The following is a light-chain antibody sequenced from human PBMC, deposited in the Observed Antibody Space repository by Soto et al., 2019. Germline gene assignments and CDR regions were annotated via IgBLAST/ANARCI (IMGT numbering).Light chain of an antibody. CDR1: QDISNW. CDR2: KAC. J-gene: IGKJ3*01. V-gene: IGKV1-5*03. Sequence: DIQMTQSPSTLSASVGDRVTITCRASQDISNWLAWYQQKPGKAPRLLIYKACNLEGGVPSRFSGSGFGTDFTLTISSLQPDDFATYYCQQCDRYSREAFGPGTKVDVK. CDR3: QQCDRYSREA.